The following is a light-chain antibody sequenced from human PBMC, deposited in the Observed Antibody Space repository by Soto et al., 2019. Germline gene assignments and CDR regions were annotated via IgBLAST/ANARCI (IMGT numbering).Light chain of an antibody. CDR3: CSYTTSNTRQIV. J-gene: IGLJ1*01. Sequence: QSALTQPASLSGSPGQSITISCTGTISDVGGYNYVSWYQQHPGKAPKFMIYDVSNRPSGVSNRFSGSKSGNTASLTISGLQAEDEADYYCCSYTTSNTRQIVFRPRTKLNV. CDR2: DVS. CDR1: ISDVGGYNY. V-gene: IGLV2-14*01.